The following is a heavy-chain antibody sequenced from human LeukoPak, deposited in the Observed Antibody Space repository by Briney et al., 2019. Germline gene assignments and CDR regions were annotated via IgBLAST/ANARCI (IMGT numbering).Heavy chain of an antibody. CDR1: GGSISSYY. J-gene: IGHJ6*02. CDR2: IYYSRST. Sequence: SETLSLTCTVSGGSISSYYWSWIRQPPGKGLEWIGYIYYSRSTNYNPSLKSRVAISVDTSKNQFSLKLSSVTAADTAVYYCAGGGYSSGWYHYYYYYGMDVWGQGTTVTVSS. D-gene: IGHD6-19*01. V-gene: IGHV4-59*01. CDR3: AGGGYSSGWYHYYYYYGMDV.